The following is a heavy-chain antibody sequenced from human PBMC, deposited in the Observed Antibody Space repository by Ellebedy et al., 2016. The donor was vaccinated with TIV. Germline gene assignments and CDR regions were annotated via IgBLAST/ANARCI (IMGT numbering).Heavy chain of an antibody. Sequence: PGGSLRLSCTASGFTFSSYSMNWVRQAPGTGLEWVSSISSSISYIYYADSLKGRFTISRDNAKNSLYLQMNSLRAEDTAVYYCAREGVRGVIPSFDYWGQGTLVTVSS. D-gene: IGHD3-10*01. J-gene: IGHJ4*02. CDR3: AREGVRGVIPSFDY. CDR2: ISSSISYI. CDR1: GFTFSSYS. V-gene: IGHV3-21*01.